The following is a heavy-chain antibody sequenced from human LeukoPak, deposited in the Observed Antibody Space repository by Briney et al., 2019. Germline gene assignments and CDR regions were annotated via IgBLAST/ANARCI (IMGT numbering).Heavy chain of an antibody. CDR1: GYTPTALS. V-gene: IGHV1-24*01. CDR3: AVSLTTGGYYGMDV. D-gene: IGHD1-1*01. Sequence: GASLKVSCEVSGYTPTALSLRWGRDAPGKGLEWMGRFDPEDGETIYARKFQGRVTMTEDTSTDIAYMELSSLRSEDTAVYFCAVSLTTGGYYGMDVWGQGTTVTVSS. J-gene: IGHJ6*02. CDR2: FDPEDGET.